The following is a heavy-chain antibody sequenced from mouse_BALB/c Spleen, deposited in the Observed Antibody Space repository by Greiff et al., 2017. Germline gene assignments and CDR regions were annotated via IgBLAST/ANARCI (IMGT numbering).Heavy chain of an antibody. D-gene: IGHD1-1*01. CDR2: IYPGNVNT. CDR1: GYTFTSYY. CDR3: ASSIIATRYFDV. V-gene: IGHV1S56*01. Sequence: VQLQESGPELVKPGASVRISCKASGYTFTSYYIHWVKQRPGQGLEWIGWIYPGNVNTKYNEKFKGKATLTADKSSSTAYMQLSSLTSEDSAVSFCASSIIATRYFDVWGAGTTVTVSS. J-gene: IGHJ1*01.